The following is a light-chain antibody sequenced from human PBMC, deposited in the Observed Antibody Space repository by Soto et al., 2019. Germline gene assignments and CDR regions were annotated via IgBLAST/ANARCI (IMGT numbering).Light chain of an antibody. CDR3: LQDYNYPRT. V-gene: IGKV1-6*01. J-gene: IGKJ1*01. Sequence: IQMTQSPSTLSASVGDRATITCRASQGIRNDLGWYKQKPGKAPKIMSYAASSLQSGVPSRFSGSGSGTDFTLTISSLKPEDFETYYCLQDYNYPRTFGQGTKVDIK. CDR1: QGIRND. CDR2: AAS.